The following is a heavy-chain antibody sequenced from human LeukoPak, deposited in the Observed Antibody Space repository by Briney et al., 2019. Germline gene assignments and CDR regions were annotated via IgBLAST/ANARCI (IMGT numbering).Heavy chain of an antibody. CDR3: ARARTYSYYYYGLDV. CDR1: GGSISGYY. Sequence: SETLSLTCTVSGGSISGYYWSWIRQPPGKGLEWIGCIYNSGTTYYNPSLKSRVTISVDTSENQFSLRLSSVTAADTAVYYCARARTYSYYYYGLDVWGQGTTVTVSS. CDR2: IYNSGTT. D-gene: IGHD1/OR15-1a*01. V-gene: IGHV4-59*12. J-gene: IGHJ6*02.